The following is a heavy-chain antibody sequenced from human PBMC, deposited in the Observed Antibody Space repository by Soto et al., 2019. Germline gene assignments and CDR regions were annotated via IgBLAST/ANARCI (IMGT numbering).Heavy chain of an antibody. CDR1: GFTFSDYY. CDR2: ISSSGSTI. V-gene: IGHV3-11*01. D-gene: IGHD5-18*01. Sequence: GGSLRLSCAASGFTFSDYYMSWIRQAPGKGLEWVSYISSSGSTIYYADSVKGRFNISRDNAKNSLYLQMNSLRAEDTAVYYCARGGSYGPRDAFDIWGQGTMVTVSS. J-gene: IGHJ3*02. CDR3: ARGGSYGPRDAFDI.